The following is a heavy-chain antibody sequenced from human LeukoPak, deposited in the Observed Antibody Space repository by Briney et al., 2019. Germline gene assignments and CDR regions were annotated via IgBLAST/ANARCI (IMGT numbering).Heavy chain of an antibody. CDR3: ARDKGRSEASDY. CDR1: GYRFTSYY. CDR2: INPNNGGT. V-gene: IGHV1-2*02. J-gene: IGHJ4*02. D-gene: IGHD5-12*01. Sequence: GASVKVSCKASGYRFTSYYMHWVRQAPGQGLEWMGWINPNNGGTNYAQKFQGRVTMTRDTSITTAYMELTSLTSDDTAVYYCARDKGRSEASDYWGQGSLVTVSS.